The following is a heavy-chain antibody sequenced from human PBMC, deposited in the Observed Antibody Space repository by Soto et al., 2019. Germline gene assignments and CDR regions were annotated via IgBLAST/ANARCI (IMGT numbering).Heavy chain of an antibody. V-gene: IGHV3-11*06. J-gene: IGHJ4*02. Sequence: ESGGGLVKPGGSLRLSCAASGFTFSDYYMSWIRQAPGKGLEWVSYITSSRSNFTNYADSVKGRFTISRDNAKNSVYLQIDSLRVEDSAVYHCVRDRGYSGFFYWGQGVLVTVSA. CDR3: VRDRGYSGFFY. D-gene: IGHD5-12*01. CDR1: GFTFSDYY. CDR2: ITSSRSNFT.